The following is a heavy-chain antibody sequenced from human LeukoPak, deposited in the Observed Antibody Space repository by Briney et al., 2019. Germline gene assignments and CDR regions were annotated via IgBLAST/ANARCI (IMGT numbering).Heavy chain of an antibody. CDR3: ARRYNSSWSNWFDP. CDR1: GYTFTNYD. V-gene: IGHV1-8*01. J-gene: IGHJ5*02. CDR2: MNPNSGDT. D-gene: IGHD6-13*01. Sequence: ASVKVSCKASGYTFTNYDVNWVRQATGQGLEWMGWMNPNSGDTGYAQKFQGRVTMTRDTSISTAYMELSSLTSEDTAVYYCARRYNSSWSNWFDPWGQGTLVTVSS.